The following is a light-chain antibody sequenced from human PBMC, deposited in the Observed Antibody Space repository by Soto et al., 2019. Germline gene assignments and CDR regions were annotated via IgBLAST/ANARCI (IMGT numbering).Light chain of an antibody. CDR3: CSYAGSTTFVV. V-gene: IGLV2-23*01. Sequence: QSALTQPASVSGSPGQSITISCAATSGDIGTYNLVSWYQHHPGKAPRLLIYEGHKRPSGVSNRFSVSKSGNTASLTISGLQPYDEADYHCCSYAGSTTFVVFGGGTKVTVL. J-gene: IGLJ2*01. CDR2: EGH. CDR1: SGDIGTYNL.